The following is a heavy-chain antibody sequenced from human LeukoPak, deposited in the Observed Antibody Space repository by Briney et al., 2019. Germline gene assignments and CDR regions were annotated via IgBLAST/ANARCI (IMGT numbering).Heavy chain of an antibody. Sequence: PSETLSLTCAVSGGPFSGYFWSWIRQSSGKGLEWIGEINHSGSTNYNPSLKSRVTISVDTSKNQFSLKLSSVTAADTAVYYCARGGSYYGSGVPFDYWGQGTLVTVFS. V-gene: IGHV4-34*01. D-gene: IGHD3-10*01. CDR3: ARGGSYYGSGVPFDY. CDR2: INHSGST. CDR1: GGPFSGYF. J-gene: IGHJ4*02.